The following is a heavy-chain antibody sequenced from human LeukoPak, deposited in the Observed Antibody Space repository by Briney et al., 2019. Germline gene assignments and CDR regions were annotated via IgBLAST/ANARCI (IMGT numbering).Heavy chain of an antibody. Sequence: GKFLRLSCAASGFTFNNYGMHWVRQAPGKGLEWVAVISYDGRNIHYPDSVKGRYTISRDISTDTLWLQMDSLRTEDTAVYYCAKGPLRGTAAAIDYWGQGTLVTVSS. CDR3: AKGPLRGTAAAIDY. CDR1: GFTFNNYG. CDR2: ISYDGRNI. V-gene: IGHV3-30*18. D-gene: IGHD2-2*01. J-gene: IGHJ4*02.